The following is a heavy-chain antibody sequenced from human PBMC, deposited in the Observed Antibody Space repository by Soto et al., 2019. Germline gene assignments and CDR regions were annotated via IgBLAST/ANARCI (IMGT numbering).Heavy chain of an antibody. J-gene: IGHJ4*02. CDR2: IYSGGYT. Sequence: VQLVESGGGLIQPGGSLRLSCAVSGFTVSNNYMSWVRQAPGKGLEGVSVIYSGGYTAYGDSVKGRFTISRDNSNTPLYLQMKARGPDDAALYDGAPHPGGGGYWGQGTLVTVSS. D-gene: IGHD3-10*01. CDR3: APHPGGGGY. V-gene: IGHV3-53*01. CDR1: GFTVSNNY.